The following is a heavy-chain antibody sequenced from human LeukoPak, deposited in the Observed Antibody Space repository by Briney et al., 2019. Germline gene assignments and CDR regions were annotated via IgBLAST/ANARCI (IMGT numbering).Heavy chain of an antibody. Sequence: GGSLRLSCAASGFTFSSYSMNWVRQAPGKGLEWVSSISGSSYCIYYADSVKGRFTISRDNAKNFLYLQMNSLRAEDTALYYCANGDYDSSGYYRLGDYWGQGTLVTVSS. CDR3: ANGDYDSSGYYRLGDY. D-gene: IGHD3-22*01. CDR2: ISGSSYCI. J-gene: IGHJ4*02. V-gene: IGHV3-21*04. CDR1: GFTFSSYS.